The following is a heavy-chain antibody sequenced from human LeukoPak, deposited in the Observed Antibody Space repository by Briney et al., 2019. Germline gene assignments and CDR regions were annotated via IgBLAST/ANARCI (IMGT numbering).Heavy chain of an antibody. D-gene: IGHD5-18*01. Sequence: PGGSLRLSCAASGLTFSSHWMHWVRQAPGKGLEWVAVISYDGSNKYYADSVKDRFTISRDNSKNTLYLQMNSLRAEDTAVYYCASGGYSYGYGYWGQGTLVTVSS. V-gene: IGHV3-30-3*01. CDR1: GLTFSSHW. J-gene: IGHJ4*02. CDR2: ISYDGSNK. CDR3: ASGGYSYGYGY.